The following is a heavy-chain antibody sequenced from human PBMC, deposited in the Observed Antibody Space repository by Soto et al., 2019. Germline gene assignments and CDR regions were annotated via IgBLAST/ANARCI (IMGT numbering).Heavy chain of an antibody. D-gene: IGHD2-15*01. CDR1: GGSISSYY. V-gene: IGHV4-59*08. CDR2: IYYSGST. Sequence: SETLSLTCTVSGGSISSYYWSWIRQPPGKGLEWIGYIYYSGSTNYNPSLKSRVTISVDTSKNQFSLKLSSVTAADTAVYYCARTRCSGGSCYAEDDAFDIWGQGTMVTVSS. J-gene: IGHJ3*02. CDR3: ARTRCSGGSCYAEDDAFDI.